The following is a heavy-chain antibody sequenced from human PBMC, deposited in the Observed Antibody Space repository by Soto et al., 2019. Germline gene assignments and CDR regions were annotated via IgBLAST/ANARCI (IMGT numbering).Heavy chain of an antibody. V-gene: IGHV3-72*01. CDR2: TRDRANGYTT. CDR3: ARGSSRVQDPYYYYAMDV. Sequence: EVQLVESGGCLVQPGGSLRLSCAASGFTFIDHYMDWVCQAPGQGLEWVGRTRDRANGYTTEYAASVKGRFTVSRDDSKNSVYLQMNSLQTEDTAVYHCARGSSRVQDPYYYYAMDVWGQGTTVTVSS. J-gene: IGHJ6*02. D-gene: IGHD6-13*01. CDR1: GFTFIDHY.